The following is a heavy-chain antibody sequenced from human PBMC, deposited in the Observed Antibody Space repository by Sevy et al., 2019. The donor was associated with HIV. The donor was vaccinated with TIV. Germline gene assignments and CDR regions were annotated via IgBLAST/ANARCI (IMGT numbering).Heavy chain of an antibody. Sequence: SETLSLTCTVSGGSISSLNYYWSWIRQHPGKGLEWIGYISHSGRTSYNPSLKSRLTISLDTSKNQFSLRLSSVTAADTALFYCARANAYLTSDAFDLWGQGTMVTVSS. CDR3: ARANAYLTSDAFDL. D-gene: IGHD1-26*01. V-gene: IGHV4-31*03. J-gene: IGHJ3*01. CDR2: ISHSGRT. CDR1: GGSISSLNYY.